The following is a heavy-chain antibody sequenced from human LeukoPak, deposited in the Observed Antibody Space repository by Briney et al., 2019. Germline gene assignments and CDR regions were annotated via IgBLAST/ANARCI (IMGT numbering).Heavy chain of an antibody. CDR3: ARSARLMKGVVEVTALDD. D-gene: IGHD3-3*01. CDR2: ISYDGSNK. Sequence: GGSLRLSCAASGFTFSSYAMHWVRQAPGKGLEWVAVISYDGSNKYYADSVKGRFTIARDNTKNSVYLEMNSLRADDTAVYYCARSARLMKGVVEVTALDDWGQGTLVTVSS. CDR1: GFTFSSYA. V-gene: IGHV3-30*04. J-gene: IGHJ4*02.